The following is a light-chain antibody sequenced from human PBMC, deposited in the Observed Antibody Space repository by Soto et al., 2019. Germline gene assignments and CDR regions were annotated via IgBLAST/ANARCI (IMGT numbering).Light chain of an antibody. CDR1: QSVNNNY. Sequence: VLTQSPGTLSLSPGERATLSCRASQSVNNNYLAWYQQKPGQSPRLLIYGACIRATAIPDRFSGSGSGTYFTLTISRLEPEDSAVYYCQQHSRSITFGGGTKVEIK. CDR3: QQHSRSIT. J-gene: IGKJ4*01. V-gene: IGKV3-20*01. CDR2: GAC.